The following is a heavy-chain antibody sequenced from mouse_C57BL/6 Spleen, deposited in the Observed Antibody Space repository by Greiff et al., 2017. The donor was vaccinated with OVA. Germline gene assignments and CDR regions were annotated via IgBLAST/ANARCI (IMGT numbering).Heavy chain of an antibody. V-gene: IGHV1-7*01. CDR3: ATGTGAMDY. D-gene: IGHD4-1*01. Sequence: VQLQQSGAELAKPGASVKLSCTASGYTFTSYWMHWVQQRPGQGLEWIGYISPSSGYTKYNQKFKDKATLTADKSSSTAYMQLSSLTYEDSAVYYCATGTGAMDYWGQGTSVTVSS. J-gene: IGHJ4*01. CDR1: GYTFTSYW. CDR2: ISPSSGYT.